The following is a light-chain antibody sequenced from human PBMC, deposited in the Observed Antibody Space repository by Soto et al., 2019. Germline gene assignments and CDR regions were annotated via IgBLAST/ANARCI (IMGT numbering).Light chain of an antibody. V-gene: IGLV1-47*01. Sequence: QSALTQPPSASGTPGQRVTISCSGSSSNVGSNYVYWYQQLPGTAPKLLIYTNNQRPSGVPDRFSGSKSGTSASLAISGLRSEDEADYYCAAWDDSLRRPVFGGGTKLTVL. CDR3: AAWDDSLRRPV. CDR1: SSNVGSNY. CDR2: TNN. J-gene: IGLJ3*02.